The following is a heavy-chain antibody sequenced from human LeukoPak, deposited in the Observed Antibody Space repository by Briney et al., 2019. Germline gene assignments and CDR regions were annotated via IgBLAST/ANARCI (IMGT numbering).Heavy chain of an antibody. Sequence: PGGSLRLSCEASGFTFSSYWMTWVRQAPGKGLEWVANIRQDGSEKYYVDSVKGRFTISRDNAKNSVYLQMNSLRAEDTAVYYCARDPPGANYVDYWGQGTLVTVSS. CDR3: ARDPPGANYVDY. CDR1: GFTFSSYW. CDR2: IRQDGSEK. J-gene: IGHJ4*02. V-gene: IGHV3-7*01.